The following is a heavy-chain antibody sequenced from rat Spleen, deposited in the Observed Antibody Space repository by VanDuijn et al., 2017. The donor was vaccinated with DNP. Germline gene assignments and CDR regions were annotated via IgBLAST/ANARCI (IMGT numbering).Heavy chain of an antibody. V-gene: IGHV5-31*01. Sequence: EVHLVESGGDLVQPGRSLKLSCVVSRFTFNNYWMTWFRQVPGKGLEWVASIPSSGGNTYYPASVKGRFTLSRDSAKSTLFLQMDSLRSEDTATYYCTIWYNPGYCFDYWGQGVMVTVSS. J-gene: IGHJ2*01. CDR1: RFTFNNYW. CDR2: IPSSGGNT. D-gene: IGHD4-3*01. CDR3: TIWYNPGYCFDY.